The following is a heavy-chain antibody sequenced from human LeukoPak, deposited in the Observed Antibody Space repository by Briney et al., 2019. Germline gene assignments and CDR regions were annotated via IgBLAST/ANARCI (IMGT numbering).Heavy chain of an antibody. V-gene: IGHV3-30*02. D-gene: IGHD2-2*01. CDR1: GFTFSSYG. CDR3: EKVPRYCSSTSCYLDY. J-gene: IGHJ4*02. Sequence: AGGSLRLSCAASGFTFSSYGMHWVRQAPGKGLEWVAFIRYDGSNKYYADSVKGRFTISRDNSKNTLYLQMNSLRAEDTAVYYCEKVPRYCSSTSCYLDYWGQGTLVTVSS. CDR2: IRYDGSNK.